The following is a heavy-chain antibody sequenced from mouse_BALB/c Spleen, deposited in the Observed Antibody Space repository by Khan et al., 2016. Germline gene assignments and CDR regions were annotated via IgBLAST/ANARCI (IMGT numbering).Heavy chain of an antibody. CDR2: IDPENGNT. CDR1: GFNIKDNY. V-gene: IGHV14-1*02. CDR3: ASGDYGNYAAY. J-gene: IGHJ3*01. Sequence: EVQLQESGAELVRPGASVKLSCKASGFNIKDNYMHWVKQRPEQGLECIGWIDPENGNTIYAPKFQGKASITADTSSNTAYLQLSSLTSEDTAVYYCASGDYGNYAAYWGQGALVTVSA. D-gene: IGHD2-1*01.